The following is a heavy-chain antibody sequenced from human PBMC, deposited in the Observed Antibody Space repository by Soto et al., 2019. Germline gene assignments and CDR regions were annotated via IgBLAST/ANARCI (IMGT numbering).Heavy chain of an antibody. V-gene: IGHV4-34*01. CDR1: GGSFSGYY. CDR2: INHSGST. D-gene: IGHD5-18*01. Sequence: PSETLSLTCAVYGGSFSGYYWSWIRQPPGKGLGWIGEINHSGSTNYNPSLKSRVTISVDTSKNQFSLKLSSVTAADTAVYYCARRRKTWIQLWGPFDYWGQGTLVTVS. CDR3: ARRRKTWIQLWGPFDY. J-gene: IGHJ4*02.